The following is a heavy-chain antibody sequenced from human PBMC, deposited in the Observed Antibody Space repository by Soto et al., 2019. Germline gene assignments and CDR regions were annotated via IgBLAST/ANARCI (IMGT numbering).Heavy chain of an antibody. D-gene: IGHD1-26*01. Sequence: EVQLLESGGGLEQPGGSLRLSCGVSGFTFRSYAMSWVRQAPGKGLEWVSGIGGSGAGTYYADSVKGRFTISRDISKNTLYLQMNSLRAEDTAIYYCAKGVYSGREARGAFDYWGQGALVTVSS. J-gene: IGHJ4*02. V-gene: IGHV3-23*01. CDR1: GFTFRSYA. CDR2: IGGSGAGT. CDR3: AKGVYSGREARGAFDY.